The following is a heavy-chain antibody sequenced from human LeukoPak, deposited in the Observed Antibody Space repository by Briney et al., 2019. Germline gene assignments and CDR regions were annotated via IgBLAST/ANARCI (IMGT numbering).Heavy chain of an antibody. V-gene: IGHV3-9*01. CDR1: GFTFDDYA. CDR3: AKGVRVKVVTNNDAFDI. Sequence: PGRSLRLSCAASGFTFDDYAMHWVRQAPGKGLEWVSGISWNSGSIGYADSVKGRFTISRDNAKNSLYLQMNSLRAEDTALYYCAKGVRVKVVTNNDAFDIWVQGTMVTVSS. J-gene: IGHJ3*02. CDR2: ISWNSGSI. D-gene: IGHD3-22*01.